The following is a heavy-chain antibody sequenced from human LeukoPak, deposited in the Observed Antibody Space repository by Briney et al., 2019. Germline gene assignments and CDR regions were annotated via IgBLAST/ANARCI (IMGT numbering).Heavy chain of an antibody. Sequence: GWSLRLSCPASEFTFISYWMSWVRQAPGKGLDRVANIRQDGSVQNYVDSVKGRFTISRDNHKNAVYLQMNSLRAEGTAVCYCLVTTRSRGFDYWGQGTLVTVSP. CDR1: EFTFISYW. J-gene: IGHJ4*02. V-gene: IGHV3-7*01. CDR2: IRQDGSVQ. D-gene: IGHD1/OR15-1a*01. CDR3: LVTTRSRGFDY.